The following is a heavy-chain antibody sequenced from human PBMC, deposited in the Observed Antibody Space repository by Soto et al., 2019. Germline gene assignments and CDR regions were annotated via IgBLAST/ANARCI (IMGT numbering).Heavy chain of an antibody. CDR2: MHTGGNEK. V-gene: IGHV3-33*08. CDR3: ARDADTTGHYSHFDL. J-gene: IGHJ4*02. Sequence: QVQLVESGGGVVQPGGSLRLSCAASGFTFSYYGFHWVRQAPGKGLEWVAVMHTGGNEKYYVDSVKGRFTVSRDDSRNMLYLEMSGLRAEDTAEYFCARDADTTGHYSHFDLWGRGALVAVS. D-gene: IGHD3-9*01. CDR1: GFTFSYYG.